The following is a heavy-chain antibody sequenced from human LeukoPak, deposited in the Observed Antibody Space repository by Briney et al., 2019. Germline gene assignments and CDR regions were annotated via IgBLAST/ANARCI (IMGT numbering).Heavy chain of an antibody. J-gene: IGHJ4*02. V-gene: IGHV4-59*11. D-gene: IGHD2-2*01. CDR2: IYYSGST. Sequence: SETLSLTCTVSGGSISSHYWSWIRQPPGKGLEWIGYIYYSGSTNSNPSLKSRVTISVDTSKNQFSLKLSSVTAADTAVYYCARAVGYCSSTSCRLGYFDYWGQGTLVTVSS. CDR3: ARAVGYCSSTSCRLGYFDY. CDR1: GGSISSHY.